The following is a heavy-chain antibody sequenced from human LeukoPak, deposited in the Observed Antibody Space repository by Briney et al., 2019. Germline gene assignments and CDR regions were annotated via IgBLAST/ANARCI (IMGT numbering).Heavy chain of an antibody. Sequence: GGSLRLSCAASGFTFSTYPMIWVRQAPGKGLEWVSAISGGAGSTYYADSVKGRFTISRDNSKDTLYLQMNSLRAEDTAVYYCAKDQGYWGQGTLVTVSS. J-gene: IGHJ4*02. CDR2: ISGGAGST. V-gene: IGHV3-23*01. CDR3: AKDQGY. CDR1: GFTFSTYP.